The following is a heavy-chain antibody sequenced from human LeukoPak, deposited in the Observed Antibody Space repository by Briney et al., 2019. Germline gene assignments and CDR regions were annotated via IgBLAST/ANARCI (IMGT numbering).Heavy chain of an antibody. Sequence: SETLSLTCTVSGDSISSSNYYWGWIRQPPGKGLEWIGYIYYSGSTNYNPSLKSRVTISVDTSKNQFSLKLSSVTAADTAVYYCARVQNYYYYMDVWGKGTTVTVSS. V-gene: IGHV4-61*05. D-gene: IGHD1-1*01. CDR2: IYYSGST. CDR3: ARVQNYYYYMDV. CDR1: GDSISSSNYY. J-gene: IGHJ6*03.